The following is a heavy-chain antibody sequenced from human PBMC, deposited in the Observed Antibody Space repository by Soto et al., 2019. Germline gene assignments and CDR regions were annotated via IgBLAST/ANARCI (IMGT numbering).Heavy chain of an antibody. J-gene: IGHJ4*02. CDR1: GFTFSSYG. D-gene: IGHD6-19*01. Sequence: GGSLRLSCAASGFTFSSYGMHWVRQAPGKGLEWVAVISYDGSNKYYADSVKGQFTISRDNSKNTLYLQMNSLRAEDTAVYYCAKAIGIAVAGPYYFDYWGQGTLVTVSS. V-gene: IGHV3-30*18. CDR2: ISYDGSNK. CDR3: AKAIGIAVAGPYYFDY.